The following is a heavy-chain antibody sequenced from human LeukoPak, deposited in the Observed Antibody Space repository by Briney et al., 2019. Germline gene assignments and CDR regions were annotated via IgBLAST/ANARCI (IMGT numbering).Heavy chain of an antibody. J-gene: IGHJ5*02. CDR2: IIPILGIA. CDR3: ARGESVVLWFDP. D-gene: IGHD2-21*01. CDR1: GGTFSSYA. Sequence: KVSCKASGGTFSSYAISWVRQAPGQGLEWMGRIIPILGIANYAQKFQGRVTITADKSTSTAYMELSSLRSEDTAVYYCARGESVVLWFDPWGQGTLVTVSS. V-gene: IGHV1-69*04.